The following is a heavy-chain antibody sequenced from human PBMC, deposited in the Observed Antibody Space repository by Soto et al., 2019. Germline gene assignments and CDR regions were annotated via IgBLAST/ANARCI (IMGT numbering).Heavy chain of an antibody. D-gene: IGHD6-19*01. Sequence: EVQLVETGGGLIQPGGSLSLTCAASGFSVTSNYMTWVRQAPGKGLEWVSVIYTGDSTYYADSVKGRFTISRDKSKNTLYLQMNSLRAEDTAVYYCARSSGWYCFDYWGQGTLVTVSS. CDR1: GFSVTSNY. J-gene: IGHJ4*02. CDR2: IYTGDST. CDR3: ARSSGWYCFDY. V-gene: IGHV3-53*02.